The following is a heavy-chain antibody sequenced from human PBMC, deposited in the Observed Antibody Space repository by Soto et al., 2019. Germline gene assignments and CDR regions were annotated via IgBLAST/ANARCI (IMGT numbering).Heavy chain of an antibody. J-gene: IGHJ4*02. CDR2: IKQDGSEK. CDR1: GFTFSSYS. D-gene: IGHD3-22*01. V-gene: IGHV3-7*03. Sequence: XGSLRRTFAASGFTFSSYSMSWVRQAPGKGLDWVANIKQDGSEKYYVDSVKGRLTISRDNAKNSLYLQMNSLRAEDTAVYYCARDGNYYDSSGHYPYYFDYWGQGTLVTFSS. CDR3: ARDGNYYDSSGHYPYYFDY.